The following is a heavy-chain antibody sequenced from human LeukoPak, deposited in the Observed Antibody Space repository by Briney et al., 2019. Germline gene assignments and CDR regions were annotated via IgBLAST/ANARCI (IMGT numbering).Heavy chain of an antibody. Sequence: GGSLRLSCAASGFTFNNYGMHWVRQAPGKGLEWVAYIRFDGGSQFYADSVKGRFTISRDNSKNTMYVQVNSLRAEDTAVYYCAKGRKEYSSSPDCDYWGQGTLVTVSS. D-gene: IGHD6-6*01. CDR1: GFTFNNYG. CDR3: AKGRKEYSSSPDCDY. CDR2: IRFDGGSQ. V-gene: IGHV3-30*02. J-gene: IGHJ4*02.